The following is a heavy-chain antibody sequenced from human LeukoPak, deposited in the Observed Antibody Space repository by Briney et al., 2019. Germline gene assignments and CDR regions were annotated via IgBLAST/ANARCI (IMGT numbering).Heavy chain of an antibody. CDR1: GGSISSGGYY. J-gene: IGHJ6*02. V-gene: IGHV4-31*03. Sequence: SETLSLTCTVSGGSISSGGYYWSWIRQHPGKGLEWIGYIYYSGSTYNNPSLKSRVTISVDTSKNQFSLKLSSVTAADTAVYYCASNGEMATTSYYYYYGMDVWGQGTTVTVSS. CDR2: IYYSGST. D-gene: IGHD5-24*01. CDR3: ASNGEMATTSYYYYYGMDV.